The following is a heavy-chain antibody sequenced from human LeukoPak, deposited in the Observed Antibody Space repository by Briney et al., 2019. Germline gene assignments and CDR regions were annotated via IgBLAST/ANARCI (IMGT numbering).Heavy chain of an antibody. CDR3: VREGITKAFDL. CDR2: INPHSGVT. J-gene: IGHJ4*02. V-gene: IGHV1-2*02. D-gene: IGHD1-14*01. CDR1: GFTFTDYY. Sequence: PGASVKVSCKASGFTFTDYYMHWVRLAAGQGLEWMGYINPHSGVTSFPQKFRGRVTLTTDTCISAAYMELSSLISDDTAMYYCVREGITKAFDLWGQEALVTVSS.